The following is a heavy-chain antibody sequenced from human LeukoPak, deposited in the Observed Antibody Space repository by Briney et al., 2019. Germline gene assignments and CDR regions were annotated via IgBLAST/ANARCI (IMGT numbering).Heavy chain of an antibody. Sequence: PSETLSLTCTVSGGSISSYYWSWIRQPPGKGLEWIGYIYYGGSTNYNPSLKSRVTISVDTSKNQFSLKLSSVTAADTAVYYCARARFGEHFDYWGQGTLVTVSS. D-gene: IGHD3-10*01. CDR2: IYYGGST. V-gene: IGHV4-59*01. CDR3: ARARFGEHFDY. CDR1: GGSISSYY. J-gene: IGHJ4*02.